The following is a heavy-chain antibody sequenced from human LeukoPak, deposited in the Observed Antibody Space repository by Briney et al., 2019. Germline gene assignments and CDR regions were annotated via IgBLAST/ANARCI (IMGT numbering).Heavy chain of an antibody. CDR3: ARTTPATGWFLYY. D-gene: IGHD6-19*01. CDR2: IHYSGIT. CDR1: GVSVNKYF. Sequence: SETLSLTCSVSGVSVNKYFWTWIRQPPGKGLECIGYIHYSGITNSNPSLKSRVTISLDTSQNQFSLRLTSVSAADTAVYYCARTTPATGWFLYYWGQGTLVTVSS. V-gene: IGHV4-59*02. J-gene: IGHJ4*02.